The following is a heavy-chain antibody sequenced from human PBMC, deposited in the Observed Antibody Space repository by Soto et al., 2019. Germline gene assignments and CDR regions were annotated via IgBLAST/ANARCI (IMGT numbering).Heavy chain of an antibody. D-gene: IGHD3-22*01. Sequence: QVQLVQSGAEVKKPGSSVKVSCKASGGTFSSYAISWVRQAPGQGLEWMGGIIPIFGTANYAQKFQGRVTITADEYTSTAYMELSSLRSEDTAVYYCARGGDYYDSSGQNWFDPWGQGTLVTVSS. V-gene: IGHV1-69*01. CDR1: GGTFSSYA. CDR3: ARGGDYYDSSGQNWFDP. J-gene: IGHJ5*02. CDR2: IIPIFGTA.